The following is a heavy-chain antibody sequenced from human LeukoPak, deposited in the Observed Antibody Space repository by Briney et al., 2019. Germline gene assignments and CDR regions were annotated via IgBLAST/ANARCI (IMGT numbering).Heavy chain of an antibody. J-gene: IGHJ4*02. D-gene: IGHD3-10*01. CDR2: MNPNSGDT. Sequence: ASVKVSCKASGYIFSSNDINWVRQAAGQGLECMGWMNPNSGDTGYTQKFQGRVAMTRSTSITTAYMELSSLRSEDTAVYYCARGPFGSGSFLDYWGQGTLVTVSS. CDR3: ARGPFGSGSFLDY. V-gene: IGHV1-8*01. CDR1: GYIFSSND.